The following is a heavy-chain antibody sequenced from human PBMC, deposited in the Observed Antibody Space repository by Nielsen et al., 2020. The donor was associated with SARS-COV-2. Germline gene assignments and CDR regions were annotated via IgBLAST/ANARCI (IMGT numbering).Heavy chain of an antibody. CDR3: ARDQTEYYYYGMDV. D-gene: IGHD1-14*01. V-gene: IGHV3-33*01. CDR1: GFTFSSYG. CDR2: IWYDGNNK. Sequence: GGSLRLSCAASGFTFSSYGMHWVRQAPGKGLEWVAIIWYDGNNKYYADSVKGRFTISRDNAKNSLYLQMNSLRAEDTAVYYCARDQTEYYYYGMDVWGQGTTVTVSS. J-gene: IGHJ6*02.